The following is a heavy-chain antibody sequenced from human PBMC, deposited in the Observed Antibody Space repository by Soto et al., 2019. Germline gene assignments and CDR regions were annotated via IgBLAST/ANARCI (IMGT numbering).Heavy chain of an antibody. J-gene: IGHJ4*02. Sequence: PGGSLRLSCAASGFIFTGYNMNWVRQAPGKGLEWVSSISSGSSYIYYADSVKDRFTISRDNAKNSLYLQMNTLRAEDTALYYCARRRAAAGTLTFDYWGQGTRVTVSS. V-gene: IGHV3-21*01. CDR1: GFIFTGYN. D-gene: IGHD6-13*01. CDR3: ARRRAAAGTLTFDY. CDR2: ISSGSSYI.